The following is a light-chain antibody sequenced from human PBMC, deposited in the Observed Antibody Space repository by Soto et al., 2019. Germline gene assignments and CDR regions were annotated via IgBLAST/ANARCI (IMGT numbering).Light chain of an antibody. Sequence: EIVMTQSPATLSVSPGERATLSCRASQSVSSNLAWYQQKPGQAPRLLIYGASTRATGIPARFSGSGSGTEFTLTISSLQSEDFAVYYCQQYNNWPKPVGQGTNVDIK. J-gene: IGKJ1*01. CDR1: QSVSSN. V-gene: IGKV3-15*01. CDR2: GAS. CDR3: QQYNNWPKP.